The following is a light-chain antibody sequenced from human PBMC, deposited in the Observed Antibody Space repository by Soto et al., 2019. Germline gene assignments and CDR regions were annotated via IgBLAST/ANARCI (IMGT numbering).Light chain of an antibody. J-gene: IGKJ1*01. CDR1: QSVSSSY. CDR3: QQDGSSPPWT. Sequence: EIVLTQSPGTLSLSPGERATLSCRASQSVSSSYLAWYQQKPGQAPRLLIYVASSRATGIPDRFSGSGSGTDFNLTISRLEAGDFAVYYCQQDGSSPPWTFGQGTKVEIK. CDR2: VAS. V-gene: IGKV3-20*01.